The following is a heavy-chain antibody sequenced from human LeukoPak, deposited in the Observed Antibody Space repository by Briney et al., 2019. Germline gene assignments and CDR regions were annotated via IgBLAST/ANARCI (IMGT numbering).Heavy chain of an antibody. Sequence: QPGGSLRLSCAASGFTFSSYSMNWVRQAPGKGLEWVSYISSSSSTIYYADSVKGRFTISRDNAKNSLYLQMNSLRAEDTAVYYCARDGANNRPNYYGSGSYYKGFFDYWGQGTLATVSS. D-gene: IGHD3-10*01. J-gene: IGHJ4*02. CDR2: ISSSSSTI. CDR3: ARDGANNRPNYYGSGSYYKGFFDY. CDR1: GFTFSSYS. V-gene: IGHV3-48*01.